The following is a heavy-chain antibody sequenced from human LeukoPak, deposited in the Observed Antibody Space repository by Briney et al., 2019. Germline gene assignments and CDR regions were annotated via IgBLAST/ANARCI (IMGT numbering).Heavy chain of an antibody. J-gene: IGHJ3*02. CDR1: GGSFSGYY. Sequence: SETLSLTCAVYGGSFSGYYWSWIRQPPGKGLEWIGEINHSGSTNYNPSLKSRVTISVDTSKNQFSLKLSSVTAADTAVYYCARERYYYDSSGYYHAFDIWGQGTMVTVSS. CDR3: ARERYYYDSSGYYHAFDI. CDR2: INHSGST. D-gene: IGHD3-22*01. V-gene: IGHV4-34*01.